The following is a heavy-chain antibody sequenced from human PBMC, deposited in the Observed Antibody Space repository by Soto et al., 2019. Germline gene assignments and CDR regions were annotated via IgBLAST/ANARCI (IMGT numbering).Heavy chain of an antibody. CDR1: GGSISSYY. CDR2: IYYSGST. Sequence: QVQLQESGPGLVKPSETLSLTCTVSGGSISSYYWSWIRQPPGKGLEWIGYIYYSGSTNYNPSLKSRVTISVDTSKNQFSLKLSSVTAADTAVYYCARHSLPNGYWYFDLWGRGTLVTVSS. D-gene: IGHD2-15*01. J-gene: IGHJ2*01. CDR3: ARHSLPNGYWYFDL. V-gene: IGHV4-59*01.